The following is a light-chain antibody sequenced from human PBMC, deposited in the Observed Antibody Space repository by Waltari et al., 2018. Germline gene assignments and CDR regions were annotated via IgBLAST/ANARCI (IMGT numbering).Light chain of an antibody. CDR3: ALYMGSGIWV. CDR2: KAN. J-gene: IGLJ3*02. Sequence: QTVVTQEPSLSVSPGGTVTLTCALSSGSLSTYSYATWYQQTPGQAPRTLAYKANARSSGVPDRFSGAILGNTAALTITGAQADDESDYYCALYMGSGIWVFGGGTRLTVL. V-gene: IGLV8-61*01. CDR1: SGSLSTYSY.